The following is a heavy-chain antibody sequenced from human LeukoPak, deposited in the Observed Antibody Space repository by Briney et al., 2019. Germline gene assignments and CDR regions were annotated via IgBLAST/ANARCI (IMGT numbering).Heavy chain of an antibody. J-gene: IGHJ4*02. D-gene: IGHD4-11*01. V-gene: IGHV1-18*01. Sequence: ASVKVSCKASGYTFTSYGISWVRQAPGQGLEWMGWISAYNGNTNYAQKLQGRVTMTTDTSTSTAYMELRSLRSDDTAVYYCARDMSNYETGLFDYWGQGTLVTVSS. CDR1: GYTFTSYG. CDR3: ARDMSNYETGLFDY. CDR2: ISAYNGNT.